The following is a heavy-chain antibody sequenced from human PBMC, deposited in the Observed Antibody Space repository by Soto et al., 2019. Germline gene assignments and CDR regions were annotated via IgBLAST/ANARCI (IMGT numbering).Heavy chain of an antibody. CDR3: ARLEAAAGDNDLTLDY. CDR1: GYSFTSYW. CDR2: IDPSDSYT. J-gene: IGHJ4*02. D-gene: IGHD6-13*01. Sequence: EVQLVQSGAEVKKPGESLRISCKGSGYSFTSYWISWVRQMPGKRLEWMGRIDPSDSYTNYSPSFQGHVTISADKSISSSCRQWSSLKASDTAMYYCARLEAAAGDNDLTLDYWGQGTLVTVSS. V-gene: IGHV5-10-1*01.